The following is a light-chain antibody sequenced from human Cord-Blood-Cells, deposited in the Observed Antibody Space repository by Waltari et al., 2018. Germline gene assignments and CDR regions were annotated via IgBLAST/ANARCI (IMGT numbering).Light chain of an antibody. CDR3: QQYDNLPLT. CDR2: DAS. Sequence: DIQMTQSPSSLSASVGDRVTITFQASQDISNYLNWYQQKPGKAPKLLIYDASNFETGVPSRFSGSGSGTDFTFTISSLQPEYMATYYCQQYDNLPLTFGGGTKVEIK. J-gene: IGKJ4*01. V-gene: IGKV1-33*01. CDR1: QDISNY.